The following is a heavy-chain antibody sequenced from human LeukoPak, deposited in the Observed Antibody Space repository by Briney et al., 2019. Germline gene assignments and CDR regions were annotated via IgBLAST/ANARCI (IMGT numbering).Heavy chain of an antibody. J-gene: IGHJ6*03. CDR3: AREGVYYDILTGYSHYYMDV. CDR2: IYYSGST. CDR1: GGSISSGGYY. Sequence: TLSLTCTVSGGSISSGGYYWSWIRQHPGKGLEWSGYIYYSGSTYYNPSLKSRVTISVDTSKNQFSLKLSSVTAADTAVYYCAREGVYYDILTGYSHYYMDVWGKGTTVTVSS. V-gene: IGHV4-31*03. D-gene: IGHD3-9*01.